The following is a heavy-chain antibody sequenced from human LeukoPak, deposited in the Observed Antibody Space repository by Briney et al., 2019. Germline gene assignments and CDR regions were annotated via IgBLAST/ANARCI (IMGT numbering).Heavy chain of an antibody. CDR3: ARHGDYGDFADY. V-gene: IGHV4-59*08. Sequence: SETLSLTCTVSGGSISSYYWSWIRQPPGKGLEWIGYIYYSGSTNYNPSLKSRVTISVDTSKNQLSLKLTSVTAADTAVYYCARHGDYGDFADYWGQGTLVTVSS. D-gene: IGHD4-17*01. CDR2: IYYSGST. J-gene: IGHJ4*02. CDR1: GGSISSYY.